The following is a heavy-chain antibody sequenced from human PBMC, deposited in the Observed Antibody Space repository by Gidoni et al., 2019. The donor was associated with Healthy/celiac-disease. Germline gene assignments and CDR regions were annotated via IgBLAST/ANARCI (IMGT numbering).Heavy chain of an antibody. CDR1: VFTFSSYW. J-gene: IGHJ4*02. V-gene: IGHV3-7*03. D-gene: IGHD6-13*01. CDR3: ERDPRRRPYSSWYYFDY. CDR2: IKQDGSEK. Sequence: EVQLVDSGGGLVQPGWSLRLSCSASVFTFSSYWMSWVRQAPGKGLEWVANIKQDGSEKYYVDYVKGRFTNARDNAKNSLYLQRNSLRAEDTAVYYWERDPRRRPYSSWYYFDYWGQGTLVTVSS.